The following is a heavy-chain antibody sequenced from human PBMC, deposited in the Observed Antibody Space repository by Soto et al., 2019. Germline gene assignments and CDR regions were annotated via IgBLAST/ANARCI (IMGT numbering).Heavy chain of an antibody. D-gene: IGHD2-2*01. Sequence: GGSLRLSCAASGFTFSNHGLHWVRQAPGKRLEWVAVISYDGNSKYFADSVKGRFTISRDKSKNTLSLQMNSLRPEDTAIYYCAPSIVIIPAAVPWYYYGLDVWRQGPTVTTSS. CDR3: APSIVIIPAAVPWYYYGLDV. CDR2: ISYDGNSK. V-gene: IGHV3-30*03. CDR1: GFTFSNHG. J-gene: IGHJ6*02.